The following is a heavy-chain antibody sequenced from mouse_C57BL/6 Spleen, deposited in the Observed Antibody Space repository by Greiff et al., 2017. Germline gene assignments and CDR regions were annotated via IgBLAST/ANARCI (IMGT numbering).Heavy chain of an antibody. D-gene: IGHD2-4*01. CDR2: IYPRSGNT. CDR1: GYTFTSYG. Sequence: QVQLQQSGAELARPGASVKLSCKASGYTFTSYGISWVKQRTGQGLEWIGEIYPRSGNTYYNEKFKGKATLTADKSSSTAYMELRSLTSEDSAVYFCALYDYDILYYAMDYWGQGTSVTVSS. CDR3: ALYDYDILYYAMDY. J-gene: IGHJ4*01. V-gene: IGHV1-81*01.